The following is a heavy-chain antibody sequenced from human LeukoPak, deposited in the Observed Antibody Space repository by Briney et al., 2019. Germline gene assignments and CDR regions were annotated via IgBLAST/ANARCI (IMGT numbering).Heavy chain of an antibody. Sequence: GGSLRLSCAASRFTFSSYSMNWVRQAPGKGLEWVSSISSSSSYIYYADSVKGRFTISRDNAKNSLYLQMNSLRAEDTAVYYCARSHQVSGSFDYWGPGTLVTVSS. D-gene: IGHD3-22*01. CDR1: RFTFSSYS. V-gene: IGHV3-21*01. CDR2: ISSSSSYI. CDR3: ARSHQVSGSFDY. J-gene: IGHJ4*02.